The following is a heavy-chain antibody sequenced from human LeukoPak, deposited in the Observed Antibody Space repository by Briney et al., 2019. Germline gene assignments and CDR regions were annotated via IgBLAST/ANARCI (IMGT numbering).Heavy chain of an antibody. Sequence: GGSLRLSCAASGFTFSSYAMSWVRQAPGKGLEWVSAISGSGGSTYYADSVKGRFTISRDNAKNSLYLQMNSLRAEDTAVYYCARDGVGSSWYGYYYYYYMDVWGKGTTVTVSS. CDR2: ISGSGGST. CDR3: ARDGVGSSWYGYYYYYYMDV. V-gene: IGHV3-23*01. CDR1: GFTFSSYA. D-gene: IGHD6-13*01. J-gene: IGHJ6*03.